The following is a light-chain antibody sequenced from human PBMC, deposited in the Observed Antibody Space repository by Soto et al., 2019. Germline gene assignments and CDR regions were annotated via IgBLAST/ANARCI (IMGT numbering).Light chain of an antibody. J-gene: IGKJ1*01. Sequence: DIKMTHSPSTLSGSVGDRVTITCRASQTISSCLSWYQQKPGKAPKLLIYKASTLESGVPSNFSGSGSGTEFTLTISSLQPEDFATYYCQQYNSYPWTFGQGTKVDIK. CDR1: QTISSC. CDR2: KAS. CDR3: QQYNSYPWT. V-gene: IGKV1-5*03.